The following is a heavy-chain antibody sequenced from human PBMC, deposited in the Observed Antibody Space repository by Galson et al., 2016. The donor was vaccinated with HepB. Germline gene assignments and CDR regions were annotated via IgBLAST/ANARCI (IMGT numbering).Heavy chain of an antibody. CDR1: GFTFSDYY. CDR3: ARDWTGYSNGGWFDP. D-gene: IGHD6-19*01. Sequence: SLRLSCAASGFTFSDYYMTWIRQAPGKGLEWVAYISSSGRTTYYADSVKGRFTISRDNPKTSLYLQMNSLRVEDTAVYYCARDWTGYSNGGWFDPWGRGTLVTVSS. V-gene: IGHV3-11*01. J-gene: IGHJ5*02. CDR2: ISSSGRTT.